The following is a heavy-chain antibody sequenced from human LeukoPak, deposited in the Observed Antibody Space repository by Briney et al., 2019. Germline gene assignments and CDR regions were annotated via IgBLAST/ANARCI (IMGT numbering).Heavy chain of an antibody. CDR2: ISSIGDST. V-gene: IGHV3-23*01. CDR1: GFTFNIYA. D-gene: IGHD1-14*01. J-gene: IGHJ4*02. CDR3: ATTALDY. Sequence: GGSLRLSCAASGFTFNIYAMTWVRQAPGKGLEWISAISSIGDSTFYADSVKGRFIISRDNSKNTQHLQMNSLRAEDTAVYYCATTALDYWGQGTLVTVSS.